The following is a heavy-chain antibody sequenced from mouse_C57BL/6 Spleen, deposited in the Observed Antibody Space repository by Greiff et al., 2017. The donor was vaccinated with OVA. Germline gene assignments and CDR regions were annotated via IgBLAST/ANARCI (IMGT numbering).Heavy chain of an antibody. D-gene: IGHD1-1*01. J-gene: IGHJ3*01. V-gene: IGHV1-74*01. CDR3: AIMEVYYYCSSWAWFAY. CDR1: GYTFTSYW. CDR2: IHPSDSAT. Sequence: QVQLQQPGADLVKPGASVKVSCKASGYTFTSYWMHWVKQRPGQGLEWIGRIHPSDSATNYNQKFKGKATLTVDKSSSTAYMQLSSLTSEDSAVYYCAIMEVYYYCSSWAWFAYWGQGTLVTVSA.